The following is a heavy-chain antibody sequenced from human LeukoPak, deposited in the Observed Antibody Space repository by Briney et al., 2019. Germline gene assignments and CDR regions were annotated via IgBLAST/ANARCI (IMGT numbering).Heavy chain of an antibody. J-gene: IGHJ3*02. V-gene: IGHV4-31*03. CDR1: GGSISSGGYS. D-gene: IGHD1-26*01. CDR3: AREGSWEPSRSFDI. CDR2: IYYSGST. Sequence: SQTLSLTCTVSGGSISSGGYSWRWIRQHPGKGLEWIGYIYYSGSTYYNPSLKSRVTISVDTSKNQFSLKLSSVTAADTAVYYCAREGSWEPSRSFDIWGQGTMVTVSS.